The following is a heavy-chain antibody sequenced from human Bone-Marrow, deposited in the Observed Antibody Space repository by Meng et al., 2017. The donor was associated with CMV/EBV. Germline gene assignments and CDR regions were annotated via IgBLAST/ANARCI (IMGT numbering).Heavy chain of an antibody. CDR1: GYTFTSYG. Sequence: APVKVSCKASGYTFTSYGISWVRQAPGQGPEWMGWISAYNGNTNYAQKLQGRVTMTTDTSTSTAYMELRSLRSDDTAVYYCARSAKSGYPLIIDFDYWGQGTLVNVAS. D-gene: IGHD3-3*01. CDR2: ISAYNGNT. J-gene: IGHJ4*02. CDR3: ARSAKSGYPLIIDFDY. V-gene: IGHV1-18*01.